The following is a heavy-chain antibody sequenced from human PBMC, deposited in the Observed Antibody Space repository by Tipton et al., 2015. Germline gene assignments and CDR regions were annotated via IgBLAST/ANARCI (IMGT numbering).Heavy chain of an antibody. D-gene: IGHD1-26*01. CDR1: GYIFTSFW. CDR3: VRRARRVGSHSYPYSFDY. CDR2: IYPGDSET. V-gene: IGHV5-51*01. J-gene: IGHJ4*02. Sequence: QLVQSGAEVKKPGESLKISCKGSGYIFTSFWIGWVRQMPGKGLEWMGNIYPGDSETRYNPSFQGQVTISADKSITTAYLQWRSLKASDTAMYYCVRRARRVGSHSYPYSFDYWGQGTLVPVSS.